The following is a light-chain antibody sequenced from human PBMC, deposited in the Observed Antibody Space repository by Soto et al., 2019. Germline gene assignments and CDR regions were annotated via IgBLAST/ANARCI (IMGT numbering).Light chain of an antibody. J-gene: IGKJ2*01. CDR1: QDINNW. CDR2: AAS. Sequence: DIQMTQSPSSVSASLGDRVTITCRASQDINNWLSWYQQKPGRAPKLLIYAASSLQTGVPSRFIGRQSGTDFSLTITKLQPEDFATYYCEQANAVPSTFGQGTKLEIK. V-gene: IGKV1D-12*01. CDR3: EQANAVPST.